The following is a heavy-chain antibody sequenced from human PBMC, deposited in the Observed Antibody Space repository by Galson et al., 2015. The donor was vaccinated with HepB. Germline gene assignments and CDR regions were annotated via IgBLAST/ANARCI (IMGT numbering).Heavy chain of an antibody. Sequence: PALVKPTQTLTLACTFSGFPLSTSGVGVGWIRQPPGNVYEWLALIFWDYDKRYSPSLKSRLTIAKDTSKNQVVLIMTNMDPVDTATYYCARRSYIAVAGSADYWGQGTLVTVSS. CDR2: IFWDYDK. V-gene: IGHV2-5*02. CDR1: GFPLSTSGVG. CDR3: ARRSYIAVAGSADY. D-gene: IGHD6-19*01. J-gene: IGHJ4*02.